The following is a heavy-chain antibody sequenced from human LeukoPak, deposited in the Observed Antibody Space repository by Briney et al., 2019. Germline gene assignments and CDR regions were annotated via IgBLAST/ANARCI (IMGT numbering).Heavy chain of an antibody. V-gene: IGHV3-23*01. J-gene: IGHJ6*02. CDR1: GFTFGTYA. Sequence: PGGSLRPSCAASGFTFGTYAMSWVRQAPGKGLEWVSAISGSGFTTYYADSVKGRFTISRDNSKNTVYLQMNSLRADDTAVYYCAKLESGDYDYYYGMDVWGQGTTVTVSS. D-gene: IGHD2-21*02. CDR2: ISGSGFTT. CDR3: AKLESGDYDYYYGMDV.